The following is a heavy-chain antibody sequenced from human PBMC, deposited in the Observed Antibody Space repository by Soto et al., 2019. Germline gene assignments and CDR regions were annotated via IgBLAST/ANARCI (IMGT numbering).Heavy chain of an antibody. J-gene: IGHJ5*02. CDR2: IYYSGST. D-gene: IGHD2-2*01. V-gene: IGHV4-39*01. CDR3: ARHGSGYCSSTSCYQGINWFDP. Sequence: PSETLSLTCTVSGGSISSSSYYWGWIRQPPGKGLEWIGSIYYSGSTYYNPSLKSRVTISVDTSKNQFSLKLSSVTAADTAVYYCARHGSGYCSSTSCYQGINWFDPWGQGTLVTVSS. CDR1: GGSISSSSYY.